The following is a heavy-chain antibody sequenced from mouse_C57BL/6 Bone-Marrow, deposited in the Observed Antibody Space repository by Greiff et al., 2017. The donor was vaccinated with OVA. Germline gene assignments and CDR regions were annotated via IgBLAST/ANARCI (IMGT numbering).Heavy chain of an antibody. CDR2: IHPNSGST. D-gene: IGHD2-4*01. J-gene: IGHJ3*01. CDR3: AGYDYSWFAY. Sequence: QVQLQQPGAELVKPGASVKLSCKASGYTFTSYWMHWVKQRPGQGLEWIGMIHPNSGSTNYNEKFTSKATLTVDKSSSTAYMQLSSLTSEDSAVYYCAGYDYSWFAYWGQGTLVTVSA. CDR1: GYTFTSYW. V-gene: IGHV1-64*01.